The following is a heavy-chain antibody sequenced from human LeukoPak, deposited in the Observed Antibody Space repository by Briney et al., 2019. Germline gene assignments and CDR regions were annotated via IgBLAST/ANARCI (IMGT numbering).Heavy chain of an antibody. J-gene: IGHJ3*02. CDR3: AKLIQYYYGSGSHYKGAFDI. CDR1: GFTFSSYS. Sequence: GGSLRLSCAASGFTFSSYSMNWVRQAPGKGLEWVSSISSSSSYIYYADSVKGRFTISRDNAKNSLYLQMNSLRAEDTALYYCAKLIQYYYGSGSHYKGAFDIWGQGTMVTVSS. D-gene: IGHD3-10*01. V-gene: IGHV3-21*04. CDR2: ISSSSSYI.